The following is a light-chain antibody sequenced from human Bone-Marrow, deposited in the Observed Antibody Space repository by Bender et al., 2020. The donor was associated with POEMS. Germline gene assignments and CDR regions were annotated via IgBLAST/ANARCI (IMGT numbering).Light chain of an antibody. V-gene: IGLV3-1*01. CDR3: QAWDTSSVV. CDR1: ALPKRY. CDR2: EDN. J-gene: IGLJ2*01. Sequence: SYELTQPPSVSVSPGQTARITCSGDALPKRYAYWYQQKSGQSPVLVIYEDNKRPSGIPERFSGSNSGNIATLTISGTQALDEADYYCQAWDTSSVVFGGGTKLTVL.